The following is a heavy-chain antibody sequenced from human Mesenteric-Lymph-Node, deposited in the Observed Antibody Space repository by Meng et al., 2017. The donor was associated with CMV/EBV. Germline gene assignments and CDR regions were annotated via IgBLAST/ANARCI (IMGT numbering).Heavy chain of an antibody. CDR1: GGSISSYY. V-gene: IGHV4-59*01. J-gene: IGHJ4*02. Sequence: ETLSLTCTVSGGSISSYYWSWVRQPPGKGLEWIGYIYYSGGTNYNPSLKSRVTISVDTSKNQFSLNLSSVTAADTAVYYCARDLMYDSGGYYYFDYWGQGTLVTVSS. CDR2: IYYSGGT. D-gene: IGHD3-22*01. CDR3: ARDLMYDSGGYYYFDY.